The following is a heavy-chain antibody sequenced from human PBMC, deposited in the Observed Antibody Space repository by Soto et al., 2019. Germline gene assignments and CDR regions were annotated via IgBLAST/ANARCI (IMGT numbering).Heavy chain of an antibody. CDR1: GYTFLDFY. CDR2: INPSGGGT. V-gene: IGHV1-46*01. J-gene: IGHJ4*02. D-gene: IGHD3-3*02. CDR3: ARDKPFSADY. Sequence: VQLVQSGTEVKKPGASVKVSCKASGYTFLDFYIHWVRQAPGQGLEWMGFINPSGGGTTYAQQFQGRLNMTRDTSTSTVYMELISLTSEDTAIYYCARDKPFSADYWGQGTLVT.